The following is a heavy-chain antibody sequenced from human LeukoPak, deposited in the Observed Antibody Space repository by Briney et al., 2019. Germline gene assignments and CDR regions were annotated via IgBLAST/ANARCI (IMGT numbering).Heavy chain of an antibody. D-gene: IGHD5-12*01. V-gene: IGHV4-59*01. J-gene: IGHJ4*02. CDR1: GGSISDFY. CDR2: IYYSGTT. CDR3: ARGTYSGYPPGSFDF. Sequence: KASETLSLTCTVSGGSISDFYWNWIRRPPGKGLEWIGYIYYSGTTNYNPSLKSRVTISVDTSKNQFSLNLSSVTAADTAVYFCARGTYSGYPPGSFDFWGRGTLVTVSS.